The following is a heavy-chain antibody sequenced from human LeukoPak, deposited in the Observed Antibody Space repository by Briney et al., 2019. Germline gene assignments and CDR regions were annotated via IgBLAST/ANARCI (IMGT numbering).Heavy chain of an antibody. V-gene: IGHV3-23*01. CDR1: GFTVSSYW. Sequence: GGSLRLSCAASGFTVSSYWMHWVRQAPGKGLEWVSGISGSGGTTFYADSVKGRFTISRDNSRNTLYLQMNSLRAGDTAIYFCAKDRGYDFSYGLDVWGQGTTVTVSS. CDR3: AKDRGYDFSYGLDV. J-gene: IGHJ6*02. D-gene: IGHD5-12*01. CDR2: ISGSGGTT.